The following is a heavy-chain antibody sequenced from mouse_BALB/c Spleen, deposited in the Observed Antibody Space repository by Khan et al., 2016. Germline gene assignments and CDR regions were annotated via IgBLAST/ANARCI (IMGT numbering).Heavy chain of an antibody. Sequence: QVQLQQPGAELVMPGASVKMSCKASGYTFTDSWMHWVKQRPGQGLEWIGAIDSSGGYTRYNQNFKGQATLTLDESSSTAYMKLSGLTSEDSAVYYYARNGYCFFDYWGQGTTLTVSS. CDR2: IDSSGGYT. V-gene: IGHV1-69*01. D-gene: IGHD2-3*01. CDR3: ARNGYCFFDY. CDR1: GYTFTDSW. J-gene: IGHJ2*01.